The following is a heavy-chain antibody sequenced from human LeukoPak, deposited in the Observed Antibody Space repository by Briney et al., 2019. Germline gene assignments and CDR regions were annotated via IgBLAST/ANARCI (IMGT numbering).Heavy chain of an antibody. V-gene: IGHV4-39*01. D-gene: IGHD5-12*01. Sequence: SETLSLTCTVSGGSISSSSYYWGWLRQPPGQGLEWIGSIYYSGSTYYNPSLKSRVTISVDTSQNKFSLRLSSVTAADTAVYYCARLVATSPRFDYWGQGTLVTVSS. CDR3: ARLVATSPRFDY. CDR1: GGSISSSSYY. J-gene: IGHJ4*02. CDR2: IYYSGST.